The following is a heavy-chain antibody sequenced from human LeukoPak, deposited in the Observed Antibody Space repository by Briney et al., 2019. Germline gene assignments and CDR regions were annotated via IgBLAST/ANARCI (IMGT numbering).Heavy chain of an antibody. J-gene: IGHJ4*02. V-gene: IGHV3-21*04. CDR1: GFTFSAYS. Sequence: PGGSLRLSCAASGFTFSAYSMNWVRQAPGKGLKWVSSIRSGSNYIYYADSVKGRFTISRNNAKNSLYLQMNSLRAEDTALYYCATNGGGDSGYGNFDYWGQGTLVTVSS. D-gene: IGHD5-12*01. CDR2: IRSGSNYI. CDR3: ATNGGGDSGYGNFDY.